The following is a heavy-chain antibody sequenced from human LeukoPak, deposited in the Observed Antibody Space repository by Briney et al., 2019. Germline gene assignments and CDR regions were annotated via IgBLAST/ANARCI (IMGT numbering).Heavy chain of an antibody. CDR3: ARDEHGDFQGFDY. CDR2: ISASGST. J-gene: IGHJ4*02. Sequence: PSQTLSLTCTVSGGSISSATYYWSWFRQPAGKELEWIGRISASGSTNYNPSLKSRVTLSLDTSKSQFALKMTSVTAADTAVYYCARDEHGDFQGFDYWGQGTRVTVSS. D-gene: IGHD4-17*01. CDR1: GGSISSATYY. V-gene: IGHV4-61*02.